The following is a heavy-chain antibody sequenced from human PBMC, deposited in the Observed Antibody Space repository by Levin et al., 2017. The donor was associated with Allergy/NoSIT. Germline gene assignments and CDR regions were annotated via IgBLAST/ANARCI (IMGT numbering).Heavy chain of an antibody. V-gene: IGHV4-59*01. CDR3: ARDNATVTNGYYYYYMDV. Sequence: KASETLSLTCTVSGGSISSYYWSWIRQPPGKGLEWIGYIYYSGSTNYNPSLKSRVTISVDTSKNQFSLKLSSVTAADTAVYYCARDNATVTNGYYYYYMDVWGKGTTVTVSS. CDR1: GGSISSYY. CDR2: IYYSGST. D-gene: IGHD4-11*01. J-gene: IGHJ6*03.